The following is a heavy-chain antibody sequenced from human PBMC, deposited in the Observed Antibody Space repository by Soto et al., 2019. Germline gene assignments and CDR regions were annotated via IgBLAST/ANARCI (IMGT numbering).Heavy chain of an antibody. CDR1: GGSFSGYY. CDR2: INHRGSA. D-gene: IGHD6-13*01. J-gene: IGHJ4*02. Sequence: SKTLSLSCAVYGGSFSGYYWSGIRQPPGKGLEWIGEINHRGSANYNPSLRSRVTMSVDISKSQFSLRLTSVTAADTAVYYCARYNAASGTYYFDYWGQGALVTVSS. V-gene: IGHV4-34*01. CDR3: ARYNAASGTYYFDY.